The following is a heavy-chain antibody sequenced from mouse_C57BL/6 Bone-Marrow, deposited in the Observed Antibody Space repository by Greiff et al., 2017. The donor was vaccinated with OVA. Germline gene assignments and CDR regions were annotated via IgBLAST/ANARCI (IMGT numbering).Heavy chain of an antibody. CDR3: ARGDYYGSSYDYFDY. CDR2: ISNGGGST. V-gene: IGHV5-12*01. Sequence: EVKVVESGGGLVQPGGSLKLSCAASGFTFSDYYMYWVRQTPEKRLEWVAYISNGGGSTYYPDTVKGRFTISRDNAKNTLYLQMSRLKSEDTAMYYCARGDYYGSSYDYFDYWGQGTTLTVSS. D-gene: IGHD1-1*01. J-gene: IGHJ2*01. CDR1: GFTFSDYY.